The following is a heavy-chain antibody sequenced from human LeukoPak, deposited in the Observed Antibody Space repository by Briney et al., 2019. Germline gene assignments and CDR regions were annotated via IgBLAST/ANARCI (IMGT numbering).Heavy chain of an antibody. CDR2: ISWNSGSI. CDR1: GFTFDDYA. D-gene: IGHD3-9*01. CDR3: AREGDPILTGIYYYGMDV. J-gene: IGHJ6*02. Sequence: GRSLRLSCAASGFTFDDYAMHWVRQAPGKGLEWVSGISWNSGSIGYADSVKGRFTISRDNAKNSLYLQMNSLRAEDTAVYYCAREGDPILTGIYYYGMDVWGQGTTVTVSS. V-gene: IGHV3-9*01.